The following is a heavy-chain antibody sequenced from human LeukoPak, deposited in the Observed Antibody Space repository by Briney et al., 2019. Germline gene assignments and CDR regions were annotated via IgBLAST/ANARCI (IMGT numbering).Heavy chain of an antibody. Sequence: PGGSLRLSCAASGFTFSSYWMHWVRHAPGKGLVWVSRINSDGSSTSYADSVKGRFTISRDNAKNTLYLQMNSLRAEDTAVYYCARDGLITFGGVIVIRPFDYWGQGTLVTVSS. CDR2: INSDGSST. D-gene: IGHD3-16*02. J-gene: IGHJ4*02. V-gene: IGHV3-74*01. CDR3: ARDGLITFGGVIVIRPFDY. CDR1: GFTFSSYW.